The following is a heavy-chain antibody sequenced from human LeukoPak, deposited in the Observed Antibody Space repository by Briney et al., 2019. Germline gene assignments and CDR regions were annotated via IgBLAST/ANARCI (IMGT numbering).Heavy chain of an antibody. CDR2: INHSGST. V-gene: IGHV4-34*01. J-gene: IGHJ5*02. CDR1: GGSFSGYY. Sequence: PSETLSLTCAVYGGSFSGYYWSWIRQPPGKGLEWIGEINHSGSTNYNPSLKNRVTISVDTSKNQFSLKLSSVTAADTAVYYCARAYFDWSRRYNWFDPWGQGTLVTVSS. D-gene: IGHD3-9*01. CDR3: ARAYFDWSRRYNWFDP.